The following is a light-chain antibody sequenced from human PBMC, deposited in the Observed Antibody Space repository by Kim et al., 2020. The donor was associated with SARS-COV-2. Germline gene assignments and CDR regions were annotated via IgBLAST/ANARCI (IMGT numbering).Light chain of an antibody. V-gene: IGKV1-39*01. J-gene: IGKJ4*01. CDR2: AAS. CDR3: QQSYSTPQNT. Sequence: DIQMTQSPSSLSASVGDRVTITCRASQSISSYLNWYQQKQGKAPKLLIYAASSLQSGVPSRFSGSGSGTDFTLTISSLQPEDFATYYCQQSYSTPQNTFGGGTKVDIK. CDR1: QSISSY.